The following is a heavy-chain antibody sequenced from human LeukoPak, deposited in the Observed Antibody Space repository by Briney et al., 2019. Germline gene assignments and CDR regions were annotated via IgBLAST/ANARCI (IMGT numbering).Heavy chain of an antibody. D-gene: IGHD3-3*01. V-gene: IGHV4-39*01. CDR2: IYYSGST. J-gene: IGHJ4*02. CDR3: ARQGRKGGGDSWSGYFPYFDY. Sequence: PSETLSLTCTVSGGSISSSSYYWGWIRQPPGKGLEWIGSIYYSGSTYYNPSLKSRVTISVNTSKNQFSLKLSSVTAADTAVYYCARQGRKGGGDSWSGYFPYFDYWGQGTLVTVSS. CDR1: GGSISSSSYY.